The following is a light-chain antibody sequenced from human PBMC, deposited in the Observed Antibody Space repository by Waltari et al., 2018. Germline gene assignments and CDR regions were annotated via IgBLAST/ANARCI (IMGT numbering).Light chain of an antibody. J-gene: IGLJ7*01. V-gene: IGLV1-51*02. CDR3: GTWDSSLSGAV. CDR2: ENT. Sequence: QSVLTQPPSVSAAPGQRVTISCSVGSSNLGNHYVSWYRQFPGTAPKLLIYENTERPSGIPGRFSGSKSGTSATLDITGLQAGDEADYYCGTWDSSLSGAVFGGGTHLTVL. CDR1: SSNLGNHY.